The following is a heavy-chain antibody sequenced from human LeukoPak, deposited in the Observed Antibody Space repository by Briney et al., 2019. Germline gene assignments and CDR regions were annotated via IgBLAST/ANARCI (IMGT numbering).Heavy chain of an antibody. V-gene: IGHV4-34*01. CDR1: GGSFSGYY. Sequence: SETLSLTCAVYGGSFSGYYWSWIRQPPGKGLEWIGEINHSGSTNYNPSLKSRVTISVDMSKNQFSLKLSSVTAADTAVYYCARGPGGVTTVRHYWGQGTLVTVSS. D-gene: IGHD4-17*01. CDR2: INHSGST. CDR3: ARGPGGVTTVRHY. J-gene: IGHJ4*02.